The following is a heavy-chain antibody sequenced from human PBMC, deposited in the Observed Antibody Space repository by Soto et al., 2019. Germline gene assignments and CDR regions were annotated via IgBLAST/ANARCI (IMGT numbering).Heavy chain of an antibody. CDR2: INHSGST. D-gene: IGHD2-2*01. J-gene: IGHJ4*02. V-gene: IGHV4-34*01. Sequence: SETLSLTCAVYGGSFSGYYWSWIRQPPGKGLEWIGEINHSGSTNYNPSLKSRVTVSVDTSKNQFSLKLSSVTAADTAVYYCARSGYCSSTSCYGYSSRWPRFTYWGQGTLVTVS. CDR3: ARSGYCSSTSCYGYSSRWPRFTY. CDR1: GGSFSGYY.